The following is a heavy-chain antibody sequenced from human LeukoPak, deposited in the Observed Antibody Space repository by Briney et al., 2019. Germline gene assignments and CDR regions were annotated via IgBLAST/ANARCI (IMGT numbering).Heavy chain of an antibody. CDR2: INHSGST. D-gene: IGHD4-17*01. CDR1: GGSFSGYY. J-gene: IGHJ4*02. Sequence: SETLSLTCAVYGGSFSGYYWSWIRQPPGKGLEWVGEINHSGSTNYNPSLKSRVTISVDTSKNQFSLKLSSVTAADTAVYYCARLAGDYRVTTFDYWGQGTLVTVSS. V-gene: IGHV4-34*01. CDR3: ARLAGDYRVTTFDY.